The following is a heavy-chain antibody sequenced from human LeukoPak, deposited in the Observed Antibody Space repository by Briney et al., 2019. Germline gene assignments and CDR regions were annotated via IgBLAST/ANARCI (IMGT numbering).Heavy chain of an antibody. J-gene: IGHJ4*02. CDR2: IYYSGST. CDR3: ARGGDCSGGSCYGYYDFDY. D-gene: IGHD2-15*01. Sequence: PSETLSLTCTVSGGSLSSSLWSCIRETPGKGLGRIGHIYYSGSTSYTPYLKSRVAISVDTSKNQFSLKLRSVTAADTAVYYCARGGDCSGGSCYGYYDFDYWGQGTLVTVSS. CDR1: GGSLSSSL. V-gene: IGHV4-59*01.